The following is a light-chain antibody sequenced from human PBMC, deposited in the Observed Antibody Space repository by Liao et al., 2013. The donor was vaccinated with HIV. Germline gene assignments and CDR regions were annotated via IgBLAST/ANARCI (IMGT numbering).Light chain of an antibody. CDR2: SDI. J-gene: IGLJ1*01. V-gene: IGLV3-21*01. CDR3: QVFDSSSDHYV. Sequence: SYXLTQPPSVSVAPGKTARIPCGGSDIGRKSVYWYQQKPGQAPVLVIYSDIDRPSGIPERFSGSKSGSTATLTVSGVEAGDEADYYCQVFDSSSDHYVFGTGTALTVL. CDR1: DIGRKS.